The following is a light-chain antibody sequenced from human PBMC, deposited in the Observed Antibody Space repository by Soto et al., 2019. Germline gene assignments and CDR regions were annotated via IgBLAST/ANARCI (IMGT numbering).Light chain of an antibody. V-gene: IGKV1-5*03. J-gene: IGKJ4*01. CDR3: QQYNST. CDR1: QSIGNW. Sequence: DIQMTQTPSTLSASVGDRVIITCRASQSIGNWLAWYQQKPGKAPNLLIYKASSLESGVPSIFSGSGSGTELTLTISSLQPDDFATYYCQQYNSTFGGGTKVEIK. CDR2: KAS.